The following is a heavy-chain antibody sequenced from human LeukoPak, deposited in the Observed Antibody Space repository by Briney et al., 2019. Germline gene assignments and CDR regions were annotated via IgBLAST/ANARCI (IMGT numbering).Heavy chain of an antibody. Sequence: GGSLRLSCAASGFTFSSYSMNWVRQAPGKGLEWVSSISSYNSYIYYADSVKGRFTISRDNAKNSLYLQMNSLRAEDTAVYYCARDHRWLGPRSPTFDYWGQGTLVTVSS. J-gene: IGHJ4*02. CDR3: ARDHRWLGPRSPTFDY. V-gene: IGHV3-21*01. D-gene: IGHD6-19*01. CDR1: GFTFSSYS. CDR2: ISSYNSYI.